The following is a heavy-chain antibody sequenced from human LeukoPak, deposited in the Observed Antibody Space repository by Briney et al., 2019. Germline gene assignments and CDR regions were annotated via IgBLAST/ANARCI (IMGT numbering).Heavy chain of an antibody. Sequence: GESLKISCKGSGYSFTSNWIGWVRQMPGKGLEWMGIIYPGDSDTRYSPSFQGQVTISADKSISTAYLQWSSLKASDTAMYYCARLGEQWLPSYGMDVWGQGTTVTVSS. CDR1: GYSFTSNW. J-gene: IGHJ6*02. V-gene: IGHV5-51*01. CDR3: ARLGEQWLPSYGMDV. D-gene: IGHD6-19*01. CDR2: IYPGDSDT.